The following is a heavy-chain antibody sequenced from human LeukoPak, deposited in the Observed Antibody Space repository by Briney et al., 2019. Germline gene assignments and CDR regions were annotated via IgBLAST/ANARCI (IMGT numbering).Heavy chain of an antibody. CDR3: ARVWGYTVPPYYYGMDV. J-gene: IGHJ6*02. CDR1: GFTFSSYG. V-gene: IGHV3-33*01. D-gene: IGHD2-2*02. Sequence: GGSLRLSCAASGFTFSSYGMHWVRQAPGKGLEWVAVIWYDGSNKYYADSVKGRFTISRDNSNNTLYLQMNSLRAEHTAVYYCARVWGYTVPPYYYGMDVWGQGPTVTVSS. CDR2: IWYDGSNK.